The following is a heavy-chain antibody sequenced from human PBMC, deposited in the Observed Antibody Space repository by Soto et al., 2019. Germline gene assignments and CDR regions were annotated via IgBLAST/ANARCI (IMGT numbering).Heavy chain of an antibody. V-gene: IGHV3-23*01. CDR1: GFTFSSYA. CDR2: ISGSGGST. CDR3: ALLWFGELMAYYYGMDV. J-gene: IGHJ6*02. D-gene: IGHD3-10*01. Sequence: GGSLRLSCAASGFTFSSYAMSWVRQAPGKGLEWVSAISGSGGSTYYADSVKGRFTISRDNSKNTLYLQMNSLRAEDTAVYYCALLWFGELMAYYYGMDVWGQGTTVTVSS.